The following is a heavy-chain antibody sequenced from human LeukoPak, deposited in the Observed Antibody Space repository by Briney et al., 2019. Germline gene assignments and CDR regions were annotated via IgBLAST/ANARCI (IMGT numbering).Heavy chain of an antibody. D-gene: IGHD4-11*01. CDR2: IIPIFGTA. Sequence: SVKVSCKASGGTFSSYAISWVRQAPGQGLEWMGGIIPIFGTANYAQKFQGRVTITTDESTSTAYMELSSLRSEDTAVYYCARVGNSNWAYYYYYMDVWGKGTTVTVSS. CDR3: ARVGNSNWAYYYYYMDV. J-gene: IGHJ6*03. V-gene: IGHV1-69*05. CDR1: GGTFSSYA.